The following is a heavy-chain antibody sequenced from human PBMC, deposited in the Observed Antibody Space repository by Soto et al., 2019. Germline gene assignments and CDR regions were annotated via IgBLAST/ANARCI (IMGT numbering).Heavy chain of an antibody. CDR3: ARDRTDSGYHTNWVDP. CDR1: GGTFGSDA. V-gene: IGHV1-69*06. D-gene: IGHD3-22*01. Sequence: GASVKVSCKASGGTFGSDAITWVRQAPGQGLEWVGRIIPIFGTTNYAQNLQGRVTISADKSTLTSYMELHSLTSDDTALYYCARDRTDSGYHTNWVDPWGQGTQVTVSS. J-gene: IGHJ5*02. CDR2: IIPIFGTT.